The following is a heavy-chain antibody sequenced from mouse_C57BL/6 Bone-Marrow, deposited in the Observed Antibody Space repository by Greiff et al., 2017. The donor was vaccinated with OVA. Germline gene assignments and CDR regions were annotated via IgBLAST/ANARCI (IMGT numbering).Heavy chain of an antibody. CDR2: IDPANGNT. CDR1: GFNIKNTY. Sequence: EVQLKESVAELVRPGASVKLSCTASGFNIKNTYMHWVKQRPEQGLEWIGRIDPANGNTKYAPKFQGKATITADTSSNTAYLQLSSLTSEDTAIYYCARDPLWSLPEMDYWGQGTSVTVSS. J-gene: IGHJ4*01. CDR3: ARDPLWSLPEMDY. V-gene: IGHV14-3*01. D-gene: IGHD1-1*02.